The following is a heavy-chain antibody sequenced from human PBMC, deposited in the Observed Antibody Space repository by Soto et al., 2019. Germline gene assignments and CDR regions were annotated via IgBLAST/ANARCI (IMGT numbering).Heavy chain of an antibody. CDR1: GYPFSAFD. CDR3: VRQPGGVATPGDAY. J-gene: IGHJ4*02. CDR2: MNTDSGDT. D-gene: IGHD2-15*01. Sequence: QVQLVQSGAEVKKPGASLKVSCEASGYPFSAFDINWVRQAGGQGLEWMGWMNTDSGDTAFAQRLQDRITMTRSTSISTAYMEQCRLTSDDTAVYFCVRQPGGVATPGDAYWGQGTLVTVSS. V-gene: IGHV1-8*01.